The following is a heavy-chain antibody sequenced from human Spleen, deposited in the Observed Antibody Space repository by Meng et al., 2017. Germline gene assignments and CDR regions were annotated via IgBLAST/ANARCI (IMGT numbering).Heavy chain of an antibody. CDR3: ARSVVAAGRVDLYCFDY. J-gene: IGHJ4*02. V-gene: IGHV4-38-2*02. CDR1: GYSISSTYY. Sequence: GSLRLSCTVSGYSISSTYYWGWIRQSPGKGLEWIGSIHHSGNTFYNPSLMSRVSVSLDTSENQFSLKLSSVTASDTALYYCARSVVAAGRVDLYCFDYWGRGTLVTVSS. CDR2: IHHSGNT. D-gene: IGHD6-13*01.